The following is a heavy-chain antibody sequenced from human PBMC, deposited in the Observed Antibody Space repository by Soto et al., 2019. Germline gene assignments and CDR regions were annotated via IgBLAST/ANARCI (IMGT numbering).Heavy chain of an antibody. Sequence: PGGSLRLSCAASGFTFSSYSMNWVRQAPGKGLEWVSSISSSSSYIYYADSVKGRFTISRDNAKNSLYLQMNSLRGEDTAVYYCARDSGTHGWTAYEHDYWGQGTQVTVPQ. CDR2: ISSSSSYI. V-gene: IGHV3-21*01. J-gene: IGHJ4*02. CDR1: GFTFSSYS. D-gene: IGHD3-9*01. CDR3: ARDSGTHGWTAYEHDY.